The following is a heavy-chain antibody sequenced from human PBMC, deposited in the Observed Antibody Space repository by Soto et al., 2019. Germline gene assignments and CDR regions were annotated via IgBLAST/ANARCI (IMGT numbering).Heavy chain of an antibody. CDR1: GYTFTTYG. J-gene: IGHJ3*01. Sequence: QVQLVQSGAELKKPGASVNVSCKAPGYTFTTYGICWVRQAPGQGLEWMGWINAYNGDTRFAHKFHGRVTLTTDASRSTVYMELKNLRSDDTAVYYCARDLLAWGQGTMVTVSS. V-gene: IGHV1-18*04. CDR3: ARDLLA. CDR2: INAYNGDT.